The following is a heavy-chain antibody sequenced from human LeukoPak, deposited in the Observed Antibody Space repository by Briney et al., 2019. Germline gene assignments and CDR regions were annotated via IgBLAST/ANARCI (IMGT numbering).Heavy chain of an antibody. Sequence: GGSLRLSCADSGLTISNNWMSWVRQAPGKGLEWVANIKLDGSEQYYVDSVKGRFTISRDNGKNLLYLQMNSLRAEDTAVYYCLRGDRRDYWGQGTLVTVSS. J-gene: IGHJ4*02. CDR1: GLTISNNW. CDR3: LRGDRRDY. V-gene: IGHV3-7*01. CDR2: IKLDGSEQ.